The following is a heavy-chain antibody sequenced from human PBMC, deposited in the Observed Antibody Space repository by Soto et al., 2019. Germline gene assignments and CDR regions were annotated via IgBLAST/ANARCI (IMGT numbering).Heavy chain of an antibody. CDR3: ARSSRSYFDY. CDR1: GGSISRIVYF. Sequence: LSLTCTFSGGSISRIVYFWSWIRQHPGKGLEWIGYIYDSGSTYYNPSLKSRVSLSVDTSKNQFSLNLTSVTAADTAMYYCARSSRSYFDYWGQGTLVTVSS. CDR2: IYDSGST. V-gene: IGHV4-31*02. J-gene: IGHJ4*02.